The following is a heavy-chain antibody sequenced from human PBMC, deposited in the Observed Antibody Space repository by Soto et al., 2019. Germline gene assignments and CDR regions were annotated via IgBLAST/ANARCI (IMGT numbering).Heavy chain of an antibody. D-gene: IGHD6-19*01. J-gene: IGHJ5*02. V-gene: IGHV3-23*01. CDR1: GFTFSTYW. Sequence: GGSLRLSCVGSGFTFSTYWMNWVRQGPGKGLEWVSVISGSGGSTYYADSVKDRFTIFTDNSKNTLYLQMSSLRAEDTAVYYCAKDFRLVTYNWFDPWGQGTLVTVSS. CDR2: ISGSGGST. CDR3: AKDFRLVTYNWFDP.